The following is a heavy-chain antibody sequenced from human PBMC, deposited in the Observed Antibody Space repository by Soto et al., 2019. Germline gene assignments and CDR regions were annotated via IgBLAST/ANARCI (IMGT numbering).Heavy chain of an antibody. Sequence: QVQLQESGPGLVKPSETLSLTCTVSGGSISRYYWSWIRQPPGKGLEWIGYIYYSGSTNYNPSLKSRVTRSGDTSKNQFSLKLSSVTAADTAIYYCARQERTSVWYPFDYWGQGTQVTVSS. J-gene: IGHJ4*02. CDR3: ARQERTSVWYPFDY. CDR1: GGSISRYY. D-gene: IGHD6-19*01. V-gene: IGHV4-59*08. CDR2: IYYSGST.